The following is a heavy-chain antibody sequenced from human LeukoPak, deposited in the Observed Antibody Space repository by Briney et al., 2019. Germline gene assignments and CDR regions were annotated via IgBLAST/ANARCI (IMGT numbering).Heavy chain of an antibody. CDR3: AKDRVVVVRGYNWFDP. Sequence: GGSLRLSCAASGFTFSSYAMSWVRQAPGKGLEWVSAISGSGGSTYYADSVKGRFTISRDNSKNTLYLQMNSLRAEDTAVYYCAKDRVVVVRGYNWFDPWGQGTLVTVSS. CDR1: GFTFSSYA. CDR2: ISGSGGST. V-gene: IGHV3-23*01. J-gene: IGHJ5*02. D-gene: IGHD2-2*01.